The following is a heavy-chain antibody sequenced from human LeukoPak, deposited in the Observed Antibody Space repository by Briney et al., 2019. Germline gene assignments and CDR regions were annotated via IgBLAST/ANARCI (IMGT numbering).Heavy chain of an antibody. CDR2: ITGSGDSA. J-gene: IGHJ4*02. CDR1: GFTFSSYA. V-gene: IGHV3-23*01. Sequence: GGSLRLSCAASGFTFSSYAMTWVRQAPGKGLEWVSAITGSGDSAYYSDSVKGRFTISRDQSKSTVYLQMNSLRAEDTAVYYCAKDLSGTLTYWGQGTLVTVSS. D-gene: IGHD1-26*01. CDR3: AKDLSGTLTY.